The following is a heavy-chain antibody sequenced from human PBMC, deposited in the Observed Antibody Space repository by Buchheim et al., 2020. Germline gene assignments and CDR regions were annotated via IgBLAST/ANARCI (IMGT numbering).Heavy chain of an antibody. Sequence: EVQLVESGGGLVQPGGSLRLSCAASGFIFSSYWMSWVRQAPGKGLEWVANIKQDGSEKYYVDSVKGRFTISRDNAKNSLYLQMNSLRAEDTAVYYCARRRYYYDSSGYLYYFDYWGQGTL. CDR3: ARRRYYYDSSGYLYYFDY. D-gene: IGHD3-22*01. V-gene: IGHV3-7*01. CDR2: IKQDGSEK. J-gene: IGHJ4*02. CDR1: GFIFSSYW.